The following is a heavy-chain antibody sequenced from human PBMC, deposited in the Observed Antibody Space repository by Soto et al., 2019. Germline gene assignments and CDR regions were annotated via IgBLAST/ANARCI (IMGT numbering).Heavy chain of an antibody. J-gene: IGHJ4*02. Sequence: EVQLVESGGGLDQPGGSLRLSCAVSGFTFSNYWMTWVRQAPGKGLEWVANIKQDGTEKYYVDSVRGRFTISRDNAKNSLYLHMNSLRVEDTAVYYCATDVAYDDFEGRMENWGQGTLVTVSS. CDR3: ATDVAYDDFEGRMEN. CDR2: IKQDGTEK. CDR1: GFTFSNYW. V-gene: IGHV3-7*01. D-gene: IGHD3-3*01.